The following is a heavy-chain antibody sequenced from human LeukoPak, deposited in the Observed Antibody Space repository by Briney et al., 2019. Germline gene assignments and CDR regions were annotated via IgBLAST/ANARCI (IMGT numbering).Heavy chain of an antibody. D-gene: IGHD2-15*01. CDR2: INHSGST. CDR3: ARSGAGVVVAPTPFDP. CDR1: GGSFSGYY. Sequence: EPSETLSLTCAVYGGSFSGYYWSWIRQPPGKGLESIGEINHSGSTNYNPSLKSRVTISVDTSKNQFSLKLSSVTAADTAVYYCARSGAGVVVAPTPFDPWGQGTLVTVSS. J-gene: IGHJ5*02. V-gene: IGHV4-34*01.